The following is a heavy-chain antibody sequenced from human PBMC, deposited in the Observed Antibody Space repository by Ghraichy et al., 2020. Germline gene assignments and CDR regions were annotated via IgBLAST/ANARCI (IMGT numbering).Heavy chain of an antibody. CDR1: GASISSSSYY. J-gene: IGHJ4*02. CDR2: IYHSGST. CDR3: ASLTDHSSSSCFDY. V-gene: IGHV4-39*01. Sequence: SETLSLTCTVSGASISSSSYYWGWIRQPPGKGLEWIGSIYHSGSTYYNPSLKSRVTISVDTSKNQFSLKLSSVTAANTAVYYCASLTDHSSSSCFDYWGQGTLVTVSS. D-gene: IGHD6-6*01.